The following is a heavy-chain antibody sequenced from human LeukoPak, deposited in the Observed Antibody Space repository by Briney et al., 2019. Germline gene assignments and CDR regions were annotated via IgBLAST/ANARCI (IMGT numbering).Heavy chain of an antibody. CDR3: ARDPSGSYLYAFDI. D-gene: IGHD1-26*01. J-gene: IGHJ3*02. Sequence: GGSLRLSCAASGFTVSRNYMSWVRQAPGKGLEWVSVIYSGGSTYYADSVKGRFTISRDNSKNTLYLQMNSLRAEDTAVYYCARDPSGSYLYAFDIWGQGTMVTVSS. CDR1: GFTVSRNY. CDR2: IYSGGST. V-gene: IGHV3-53*01.